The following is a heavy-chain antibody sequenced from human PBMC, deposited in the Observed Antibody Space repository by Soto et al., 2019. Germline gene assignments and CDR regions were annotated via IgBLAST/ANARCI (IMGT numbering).Heavy chain of an antibody. J-gene: IGHJ6*03. CDR1: GFTFSSYA. CDR3: AKGDTAKKPYYYYYMDV. CDR2: ISGSGGST. Sequence: LRLSCAASGFTFSSYAMSWVRQAPGKGLEWVSAISGSGGSTYYADSVKGRFTISRDNSKNTLYLQMNSLRAEDTAVYYCAKGDTAKKPYYYYYMDVWGKGTTVTVSS. V-gene: IGHV3-23*01. D-gene: IGHD5-18*01.